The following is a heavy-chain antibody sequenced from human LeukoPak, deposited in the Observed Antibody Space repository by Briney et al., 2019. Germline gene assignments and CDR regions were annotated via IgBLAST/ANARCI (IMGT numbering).Heavy chain of an antibody. D-gene: IGHD3-22*01. CDR1: GFTFSSYR. J-gene: IGHJ4*02. CDR3: AREWPYYYDSSGGFDY. V-gene: IGHV3-7*01. CDR2: IKQDRSEK. Sequence: PGGSLRLSCAASGFTFSSYRMSWVRQAPGKGLEWVANIKQDRSEKYYVDSVKGRFTISRDNAKNSLYLQMNSLRAEDTAVYYCAREWPYYYDSSGGFDYWGQGTLVTVSS.